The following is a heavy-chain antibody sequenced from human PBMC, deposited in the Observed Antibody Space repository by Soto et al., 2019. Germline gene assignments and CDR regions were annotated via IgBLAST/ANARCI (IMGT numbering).Heavy chain of an antibody. CDR2: ISWNSGSI. CDR1: GFTFDDYA. D-gene: IGHD6-6*01. V-gene: IGHV3-9*01. CDR3: AKDISAARHAFDI. Sequence: GGSLRLSCAASGFTFDDYAMHWVRQAPGKGLEWVSGISWNSGSIGYADSVKGRFTISRDNAKNSLYLQMNSLRAEDTALYYCAKDISAARHAFDIWGQGTMVTVSS. J-gene: IGHJ3*02.